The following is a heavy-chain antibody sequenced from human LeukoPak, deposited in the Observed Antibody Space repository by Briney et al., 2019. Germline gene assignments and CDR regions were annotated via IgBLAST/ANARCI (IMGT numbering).Heavy chain of an antibody. V-gene: IGHV4-34*01. Sequence: PSETLSLTCAVYGGSFSGYYWSWIRQPPRKGLEWIGEINHSGSTNYNPSLKSRVTISVATSKNQFSLKLASVTAADTAVYYCARGRGYHVDYWGQGTLVTVSS. CDR3: ARGRGYHVDY. CDR1: GGSFSGYY. CDR2: INHSGST. J-gene: IGHJ4*02. D-gene: IGHD5-18*01.